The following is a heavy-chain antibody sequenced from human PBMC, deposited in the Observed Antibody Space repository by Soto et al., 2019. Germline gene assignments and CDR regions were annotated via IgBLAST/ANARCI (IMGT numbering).Heavy chain of an antibody. Sequence: GPVPASETLSLTCTVSGGSISSYYWSWIRQPPGKGLEWIGYIYYSGSTNYNPSLKSRVTISVDTSKNQFSLKLSSVTAADTAVYYCARRARQYHWFDPWGQGTLVTVSS. J-gene: IGHJ5*02. CDR2: IYYSGST. CDR3: ARRARQYHWFDP. V-gene: IGHV4-59*01. CDR1: GGSISSYY. D-gene: IGHD6-6*01.